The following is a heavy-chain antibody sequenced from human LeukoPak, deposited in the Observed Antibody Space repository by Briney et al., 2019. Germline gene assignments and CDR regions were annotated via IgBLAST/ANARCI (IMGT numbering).Heavy chain of an antibody. D-gene: IGHD3-10*01. CDR1: GGSISNYY. CDR2: VYYSGST. CDR3: ARGSEGPYYYGSGSGNWFDP. V-gene: IGHV4-59*12. J-gene: IGHJ5*02. Sequence: SETLSLTCTVSGGSISNYYWSWIRQPPGKGLEWIGYVYYSGSTYYNPSLKSRVTISVDTSKNQFSLKLSSVTAADTAVYYCARGSEGPYYYGSGSGNWFDPWGQGTLVTVSS.